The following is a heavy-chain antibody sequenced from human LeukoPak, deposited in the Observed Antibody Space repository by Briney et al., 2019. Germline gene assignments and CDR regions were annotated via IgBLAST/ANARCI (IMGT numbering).Heavy chain of an antibody. CDR3: ARVGSKLLYYFDY. D-gene: IGHD2-2*02. CDR2: IYYSGST. CDR1: GGSISSFY. Sequence: SETLSLTCTVSGGSISSFYWSWIRQPPGKGLEWIGYIYYSGSTNYNPSLKSRVTISVDTSKNQFSLKLSSVTAADTAVYYCARVGSKLLYYFDYWGQGTLVTVSS. J-gene: IGHJ4*02. V-gene: IGHV4-59*01.